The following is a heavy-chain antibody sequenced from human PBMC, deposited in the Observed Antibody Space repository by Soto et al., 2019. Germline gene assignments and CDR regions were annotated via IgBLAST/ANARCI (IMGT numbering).Heavy chain of an antibody. CDR3: ARHAMVRGVINYHYYGMDV. V-gene: IGHV4-59*08. CDR1: GGSISTYY. CDR2: IYNSGST. J-gene: IGHJ6*02. D-gene: IGHD3-10*01. Sequence: SETLSLTCTVSGGSISTYYWSWIRQPPGKGMEWIGYIYNSGSTNYNPSLKGRVTISLDTSKNQFSLKLSSVTAADTAVYYCARHAMVRGVINYHYYGMDVWGQGTTVTVSS.